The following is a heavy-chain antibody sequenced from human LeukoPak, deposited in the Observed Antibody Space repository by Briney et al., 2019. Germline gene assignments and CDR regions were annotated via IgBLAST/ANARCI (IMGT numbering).Heavy chain of an antibody. Sequence: GGSLRLSCAASGFSISSYWMHWVRQVPGKGLVWVSRISPDVSTTGYADSVKGRFTASRDNARNTLYLQINSLRAEDTAVYYRTRGHHGLEYWGQGTLVTVSS. CDR2: ISPDVSTT. D-gene: IGHD1-14*01. CDR3: TRGHHGLEY. J-gene: IGHJ4*02. CDR1: GFSISSYW. V-gene: IGHV3-74*01.